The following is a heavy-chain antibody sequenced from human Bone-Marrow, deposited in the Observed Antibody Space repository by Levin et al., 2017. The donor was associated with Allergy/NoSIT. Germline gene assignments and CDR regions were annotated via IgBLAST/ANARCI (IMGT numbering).Heavy chain of an antibody. CDR3: AKDRGLRGSGYFQH. CDR2: ISYDGSNK. D-gene: IGHD3-10*01. V-gene: IGHV3-30*18. CDR1: GFTFSSYG. J-gene: IGHJ1*01. Sequence: GGSLRLSCAASGFTFSSYGMHWVRQAPGKGLEWVAVISYDGSNKYYADSVKGRFTISRDNSKNTLYLQMNSLRAEDTAVYYCAKDRGLRGSGYFQHWGQGTLVTVSS.